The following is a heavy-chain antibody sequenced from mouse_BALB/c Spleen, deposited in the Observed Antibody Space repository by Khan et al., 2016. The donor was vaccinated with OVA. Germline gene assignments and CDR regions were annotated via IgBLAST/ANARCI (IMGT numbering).Heavy chain of an antibody. V-gene: IGHV14-3*02. J-gene: IGHJ4*01. CDR3: AHSLLLYAMDY. CDR2: IDPANGKT. Sequence: VQLQQPGAEFVKPGASVKLSCTASGFNIEDTYIHWVKQRPEQGLEWIGKIDPANGKTKYDQKFKGKATITADTSSNTAYLHLSSLTSEDTVFYYCAHSLLLYAMDYWGHGTSVTVSS. D-gene: IGHD1-2*01. CDR1: GFNIEDTY.